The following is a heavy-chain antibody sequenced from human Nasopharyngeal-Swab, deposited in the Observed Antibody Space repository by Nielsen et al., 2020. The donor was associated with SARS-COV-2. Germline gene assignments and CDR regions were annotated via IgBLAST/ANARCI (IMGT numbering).Heavy chain of an antibody. J-gene: IGHJ6*03. V-gene: IGHV4-59*12. D-gene: IGHD6-13*01. CDR3: ARKKQQSTFYFYYYMDV. Sequence: WIRQPPGKGLEWIGYIYYSGSTNYNPSLKSRVTISVDTSKNHFSLKLTSVTAADTAVYYCARKKQQSTFYFYYYMDVWGNGTTVTVSS. CDR2: IYYSGST.